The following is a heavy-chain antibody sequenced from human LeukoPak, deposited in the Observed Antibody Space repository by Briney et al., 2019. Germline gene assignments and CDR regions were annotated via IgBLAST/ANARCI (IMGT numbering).Heavy chain of an antibody. J-gene: IGHJ4*02. V-gene: IGHV4-59*08. CDR2: MYYSGSA. CDR3: ARSTFSSSWNL. CDR1: GGSITDYY. D-gene: IGHD6-13*01. Sequence: SETLSLTCTVSGGSITDYYWSWIRHSSGKGLEWIGYMYYSGSAYYSPSLKTRVTISVDTSKNQFSLKLTSVTAADTAVYYCARSTFSSSWNLWGQGTLVTVSS.